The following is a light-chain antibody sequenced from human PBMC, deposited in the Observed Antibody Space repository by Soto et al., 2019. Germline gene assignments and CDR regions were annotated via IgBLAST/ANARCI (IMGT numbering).Light chain of an antibody. CDR3: AAWDDSLNAWV. CDR2: RDD. V-gene: IGLV1-47*01. Sequence: QAVVTQPPSASTTPGQRVTIFCSGGISNIGSKYVYWYQHLPGAAPKLLIYRDDQRPSGVPDRFSGSKSGTSASLAISRLRSEDEADYYCAAWDDSLNAWVFGGGTKLTVL. CDR1: ISNIGSKY. J-gene: IGLJ3*02.